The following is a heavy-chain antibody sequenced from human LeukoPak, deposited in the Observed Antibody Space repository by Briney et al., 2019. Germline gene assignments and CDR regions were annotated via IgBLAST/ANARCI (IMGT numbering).Heavy chain of an antibody. CDR3: ARVRAPLSQNSYGYNPYYFDY. J-gene: IGHJ4*02. CDR2: ISWKSVSI. CDR1: GFTFDDHA. Sequence: PGGSLRLSCAASGFTFDDHAMHWVRQAPGKGLEWVSGISWKSVSIDYADSVKGRFTISRDNAKNSLYLQMNSLRAEDTAVYYCARVRAPLSQNSYGYNPYYFDYWGQGTLVTVSS. V-gene: IGHV3-9*01. D-gene: IGHD5-18*01.